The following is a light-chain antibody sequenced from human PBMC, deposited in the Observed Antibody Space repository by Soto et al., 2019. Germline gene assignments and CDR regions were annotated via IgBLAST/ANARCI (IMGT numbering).Light chain of an antibody. CDR2: DAS. CDR3: QQYNNWPLT. V-gene: IGKV3-15*01. CDR1: QSVSSN. J-gene: IGKJ4*01. Sequence: EIVMTQSPATLSVSPGERATLSCRASQSVSSNLAWYQQKPGQAPRLLIYDASTRATGIPARFSGSGSGTEFTLTISSLKSEDFAVYYCQQYNNWPLTFGGGTKLEIK.